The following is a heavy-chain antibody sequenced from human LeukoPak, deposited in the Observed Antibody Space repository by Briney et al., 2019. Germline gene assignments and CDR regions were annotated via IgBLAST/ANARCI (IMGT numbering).Heavy chain of an antibody. CDR2: IYYSGST. J-gene: IGHJ5*02. Sequence: SETLSLTCTVSGGSISSTSYYWGWIRQPPGKGLEWIGSIYYSGSTYYNPSLKSRVTISVDTSKNQFSLKLSSVTASDTAVYYCARNARYCSGGSCYSGWFDPWGQGTLVTVSS. CDR1: GGSISSTSYY. CDR3: ARNARYCSGGSCYSGWFDP. D-gene: IGHD2-15*01. V-gene: IGHV4-39*01.